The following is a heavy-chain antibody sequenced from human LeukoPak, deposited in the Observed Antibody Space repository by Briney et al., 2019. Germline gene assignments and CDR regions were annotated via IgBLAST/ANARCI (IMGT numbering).Heavy chain of an antibody. Sequence: GGSLRLSCAASGFTFSSYAMHWVRQAPGKGLEWVAVISYDGSNKYYADSVKGRFTISRDNSKNTLYLQMNSLRAEDTAVYYCARDSAPRIAAAEDWGQGTLVTVSS. CDR3: ARDSAPRIAAAED. V-gene: IGHV3-30-3*01. CDR1: GFTFSSYA. CDR2: ISYDGSNK. J-gene: IGHJ4*02. D-gene: IGHD6-13*01.